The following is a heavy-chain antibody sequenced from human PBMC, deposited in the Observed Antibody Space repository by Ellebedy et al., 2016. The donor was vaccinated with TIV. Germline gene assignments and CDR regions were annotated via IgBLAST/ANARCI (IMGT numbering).Heavy chain of an antibody. D-gene: IGHD2-21*02. V-gene: IGHV4-34*01. CDR2: INHSGST. CDR1: GGSFSGYY. Sequence: SETLSLXCAVYGGSFSGYYWSWIRQPPGKGLEWIGEINHSGSTNYNPSLKSRVTISVDTSKNQFSLKLSSVTAADTAVYYCARHDLHHGLDYWGQGTLVTVSS. CDR3: ARHDLHHGLDY. J-gene: IGHJ4*02.